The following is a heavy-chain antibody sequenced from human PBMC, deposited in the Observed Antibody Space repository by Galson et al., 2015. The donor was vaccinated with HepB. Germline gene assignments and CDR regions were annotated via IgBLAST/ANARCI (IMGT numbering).Heavy chain of an antibody. V-gene: IGHV3-66*01. CDR2: IYSGGSK. D-gene: IGHD3-22*01. CDR1: GFTVSSYY. Sequence: SLRLSCAASGFTVSSYYMNWVRQAPGKGLEWVSVIYSGGSKYYADSVKGRLTISRDNYKDTMYLQMNSLGAGDKAVYYCARDREGYYDSSCYYPEAFDILCQVTMFTISS. CDR3: ARDREGYYDSSCYYPEAFDI. J-gene: IGHJ3*02.